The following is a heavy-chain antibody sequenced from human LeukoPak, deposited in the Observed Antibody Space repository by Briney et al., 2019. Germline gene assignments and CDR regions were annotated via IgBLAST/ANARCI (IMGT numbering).Heavy chain of an antibody. CDR3: AREGTTGDAFDI. V-gene: IGHV3-21*01. J-gene: IGHJ3*02. CDR2: ISSSSSYI. CDR1: GFTFSSYS. D-gene: IGHD4-17*01. Sequence: PGGSLRLSCAASGFTFSSYSMNWVRQAPGKGLEWVSSISSSSSYIYYADSVKGRFTISRDNAKNSLYLQMNSLRAEDTAVYYCAREGTTGDAFDIWGQGTMVTASS.